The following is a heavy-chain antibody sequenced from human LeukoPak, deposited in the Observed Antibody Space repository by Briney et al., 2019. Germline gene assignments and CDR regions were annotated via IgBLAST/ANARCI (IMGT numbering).Heavy chain of an antibody. Sequence: PGGSLRLSCAASGFTFSSYAMHWVRQAPGEGLEYVSAICSIGGSTYYAHSVRGRFTISRDTSKKTLYLQMGSLRAEGMAVYYCAREGAGFRNGYNEYWGQGTLVTVSS. D-gene: IGHD5-24*01. CDR2: ICSIGGST. CDR1: GFTFSSYA. CDR3: AREGAGFRNGYNEY. V-gene: IGHV3-64*01. J-gene: IGHJ4*02.